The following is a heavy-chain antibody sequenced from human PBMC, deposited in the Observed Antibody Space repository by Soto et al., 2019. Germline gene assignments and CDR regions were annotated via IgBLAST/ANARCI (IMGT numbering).Heavy chain of an antibody. Sequence: QVQLQQWGAGLLKPSETLSLTCAVYGGSFSGYYWSWIRQPPGKGLEWIGKINHSGSTHYNPSLNSRFTRSVDTSKTLFSLKLSSVTAADTAVYYCASRVVVPSALYYFDYWGQGTLVTVSS. V-gene: IGHV4-34*01. CDR2: INHSGST. D-gene: IGHD2-2*01. CDR1: GGSFSGYY. J-gene: IGHJ4*02. CDR3: ASRVVVPSALYYFDY.